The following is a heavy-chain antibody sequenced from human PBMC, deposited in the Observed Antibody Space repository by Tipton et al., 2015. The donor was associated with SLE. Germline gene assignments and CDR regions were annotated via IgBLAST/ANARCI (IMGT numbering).Heavy chain of an antibody. V-gene: IGHV4-61*02. Sequence: LRLSCTVSGGSISSGSYYWSWIRQPAGKGLEWIGRIYTSGSTNYNPSLKSRVTISVDTSKNQFSLKLSSVTAADTAVYYCARMDYSQFQLLYFESWGQGILVTVSS. CDR1: GGSISSGSYY. CDR3: ARMDYSQFQLLYFES. CDR2: IYTSGST. D-gene: IGHD4-11*01. J-gene: IGHJ4*02.